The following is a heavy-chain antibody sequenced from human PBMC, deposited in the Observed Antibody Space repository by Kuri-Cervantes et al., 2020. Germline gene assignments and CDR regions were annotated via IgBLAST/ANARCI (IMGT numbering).Heavy chain of an antibody. CDR3: ARGEAYYGSGSDQKVGDY. Sequence: ASVKVSCKASGYTFTGYYMHWVRQAPGQGLEWMGWINPNSGGTNYAQKFQGWVTMTRDTSISTAYMELSRLGSDDTAVYYCARGEAYYGSGSDQKVGDYWGQGTLVTVSS. CDR2: INPNSGGT. V-gene: IGHV1-2*04. CDR1: GYTFTGYY. D-gene: IGHD3-10*01. J-gene: IGHJ4*02.